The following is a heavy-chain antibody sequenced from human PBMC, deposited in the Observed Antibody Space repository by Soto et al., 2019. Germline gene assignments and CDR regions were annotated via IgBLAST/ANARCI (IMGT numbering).Heavy chain of an antibody. CDR3: ARMASARTLNWFVP. CDR2: MNPGSGKT. Sequence: ASVKVSCKASGYTFISYDISWVRQATGQGLEWMGWMNPGSGKTGYANKFQGRVTMTRDASTSTAHLDLSSLTSEDTAVYYCARMASARTLNWFVPWDPGTLLTVSS. J-gene: IGHJ5*02. V-gene: IGHV1-8*02. D-gene: IGHD6-13*01. CDR1: GYTFISYD.